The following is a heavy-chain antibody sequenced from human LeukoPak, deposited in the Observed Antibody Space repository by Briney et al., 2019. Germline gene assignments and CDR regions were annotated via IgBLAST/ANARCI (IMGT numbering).Heavy chain of an antibody. CDR1: GDSVFSNNVA. CDR3: AREDRLGHFDY. V-gene: IGHV6-1*01. Sequence: SQTLSLTCAISGDSVFSNNVAWNWIRQSPSRGLEWLGGTYYRSKWFNDYTVSMKGRVTVNPDTSKNQFSLQLNSVAPEDTAVYYCAREDRLGHFDYWGQGTLVTVSS. J-gene: IGHJ4*01. D-gene: IGHD1-26*01. CDR2: TYYRSKWFN.